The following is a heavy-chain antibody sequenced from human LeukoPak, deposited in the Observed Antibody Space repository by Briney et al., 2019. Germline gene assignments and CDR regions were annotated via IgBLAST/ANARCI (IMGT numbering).Heavy chain of an antibody. V-gene: IGHV3-53*01. Sequence: RGSLRLSCAVSGFTASIHYISCVRHAPGKGLEWVSVIYIGVSTFYADSVKGRFSISRYNSTNTLYLQMNSLRAEDTAVYYCASARGSNYGSLGDWGQGTLVTVSS. D-gene: IGHD5-18*01. CDR3: ASARGSNYGSLGD. CDR2: IYIGVST. CDR1: GFTASIHY. J-gene: IGHJ4*02.